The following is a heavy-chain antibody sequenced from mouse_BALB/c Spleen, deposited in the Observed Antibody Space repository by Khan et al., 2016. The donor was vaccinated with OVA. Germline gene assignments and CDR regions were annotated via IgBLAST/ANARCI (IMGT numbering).Heavy chain of an antibody. CDR3: ARVYGGDFAY. V-gene: IGHV3-2*02. J-gene: IGHJ2*02. CDR1: GYSITSDYA. Sequence: EVQLLESGPGLVKPSQSLSLTCAVTGYSITSDYAWNWIRQFPGNKLEWMGFISYGGNTNYNPSLKSRFSITRDTSKNQFFLQLNSVTTEDTATYYCARVYGGDFAYWGQGTSLTVSA. D-gene: IGHD1-1*01. CDR2: ISYGGNT.